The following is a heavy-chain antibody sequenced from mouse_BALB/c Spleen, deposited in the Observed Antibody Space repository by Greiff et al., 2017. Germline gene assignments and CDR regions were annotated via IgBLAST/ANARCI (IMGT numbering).Heavy chain of an antibody. Sequence: EVQLVESGGGLVQPGGSRKLSCAASGFTFSSFGMHWVRQAPEKGLEWVAYISSGSSTIYYADTVKGRFTISRDNPKNTLFLQMTSLRSEDTAMYYCARRDYAMDYWGQGTSVTVSS. J-gene: IGHJ4*01. V-gene: IGHV5-17*02. CDR1: GFTFSSFG. CDR3: ARRDYAMDY. CDR2: ISSGSSTI.